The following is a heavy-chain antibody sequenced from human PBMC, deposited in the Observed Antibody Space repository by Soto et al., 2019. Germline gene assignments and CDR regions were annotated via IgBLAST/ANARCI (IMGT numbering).Heavy chain of an antibody. CDR2: INHSGST. D-gene: IGHD3-10*01. CDR3: ARVGSMVRGVIITP. Sequence: SETLSLTCDVYGGSFSGYIWTWIRQTPGKGLQWIGEINHSGSTNYNPSLKSRVTISVDTSKNQFSLKLSSVTAADTAVYYCARVGSMVRGVIITPWGQGTLVTVSS. V-gene: IGHV4-34*01. J-gene: IGHJ4*02. CDR1: GGSFSGYI.